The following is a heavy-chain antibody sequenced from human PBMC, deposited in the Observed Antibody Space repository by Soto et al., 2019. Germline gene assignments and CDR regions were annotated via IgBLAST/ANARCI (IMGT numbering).Heavy chain of an antibody. J-gene: IGHJ4*02. CDR2: IYPGDSDT. D-gene: IGHD4-17*01. CDR3: ARTLSIGDSPRTSFDY. Sequence: GESLKISCKGSGYSFTSYWIGWVRQMPGKGLEWMGIIYPGDSDTRYSPSFQGQVTISADKSISTAYLQWSSLKASDTAMYYCARTLSIGDSPRTSFDYWGQGTLVTVSS. V-gene: IGHV5-51*01. CDR1: GYSFTSYW.